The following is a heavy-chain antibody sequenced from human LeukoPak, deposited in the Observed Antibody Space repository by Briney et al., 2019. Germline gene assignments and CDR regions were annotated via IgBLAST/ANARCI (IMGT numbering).Heavy chain of an antibody. CDR3: ARELAAMVAPYYYYGMDV. CDR1: GYTFTGYY. CDR2: INPNSGGT. D-gene: IGHD5-18*01. Sequence: ASVKVSCTASGYTFTGYYMHWVRQAPGQGLEWMGRINPNSGGTNYAQKFQGRVTMTRDTSISTAYMELSRLRSDDTAVYYCARELAAMVAPYYYYGMDVWGQGTTVTVSS. V-gene: IGHV1-2*06. J-gene: IGHJ6*02.